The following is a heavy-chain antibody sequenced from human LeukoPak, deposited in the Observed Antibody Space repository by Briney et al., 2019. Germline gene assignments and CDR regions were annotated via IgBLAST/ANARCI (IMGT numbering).Heavy chain of an antibody. CDR3: ARVDTMIVAEGDAFDI. J-gene: IGHJ3*02. D-gene: IGHD3-22*01. CDR2: INPNSGGT. Sequence: ASVNVSCKASGYTFTGYYMHWVRQAPGQGLEWMGWINPNSGGTNYAQKFQGRVTMTRDTSISTAYMELSRLRSDDTAVYYCARVDTMIVAEGDAFDIWGQGTMVTVSS. V-gene: IGHV1-2*02. CDR1: GYTFTGYY.